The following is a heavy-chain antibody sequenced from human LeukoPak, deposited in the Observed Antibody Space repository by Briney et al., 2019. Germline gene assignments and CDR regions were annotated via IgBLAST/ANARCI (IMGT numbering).Heavy chain of an antibody. CDR3: AKDAQRGFDYSNSLEN. Sequence: GGSLGLSCAAAKFTFSHYGMHWVRQAPGKGLEWVAVIWSDGSNQYYADSVKGRFTISRDNSQNTVFLQMNSLRAEDTGVYYCAKDAQRGFDYSNSLENWGQGTLVTVSS. D-gene: IGHD4-11*01. J-gene: IGHJ4*02. CDR1: KFTFSHYG. CDR2: IWSDGSNQ. V-gene: IGHV3-33*06.